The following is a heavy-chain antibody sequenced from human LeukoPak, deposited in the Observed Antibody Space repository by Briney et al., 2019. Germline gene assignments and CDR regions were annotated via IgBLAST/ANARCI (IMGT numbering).Heavy chain of an antibody. J-gene: IGHJ4*02. CDR1: GFTFSSYA. D-gene: IGHD6-19*01. CDR2: ISSNGGST. Sequence: GGSLRLSCAASGFTFSSYAMHWVRQAPGKGLEYVSAISSNGGSTYYANSVKGRFTISRDNSKNTLYLQMGSLRAEDMAVYYCARGYSSGRPLDYWGQGTLVTVSS. CDR3: ARGYSSGRPLDY. V-gene: IGHV3-64*01.